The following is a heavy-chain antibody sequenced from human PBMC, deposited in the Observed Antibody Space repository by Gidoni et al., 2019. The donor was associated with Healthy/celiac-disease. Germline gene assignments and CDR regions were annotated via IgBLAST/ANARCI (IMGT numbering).Heavy chain of an antibody. CDR3: AKKETTVTTTPDY. CDR2: ISGSGGST. J-gene: IGHJ4*02. D-gene: IGHD4-17*01. CDR1: VFTFSSYA. Sequence: VQLLESGGGLVQPGGSLRLSCAASVFTFSSYAMSWVRQAPGKGLEWVSAISGSGGSTYYADYGKGRFTISRDNSKNTLYLQMNSLRAEDTAVYYCAKKETTVTTTPDYWGQGTLVTVSS. V-gene: IGHV3-23*01.